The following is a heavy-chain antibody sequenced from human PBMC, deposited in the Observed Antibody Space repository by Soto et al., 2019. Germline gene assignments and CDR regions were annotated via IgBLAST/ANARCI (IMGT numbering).Heavy chain of an antibody. V-gene: IGHV4-4*02. CDR2: IYHSGST. D-gene: IGHD2-2*01. CDR1: SGSISSSNW. CDR3: ARGNSLGYCSSTSCTNWFDP. J-gene: IGHJ5*02. Sequence: QVQLQESGPGLVKPSGTLSLTCAVSSGSISSSNWWSWVRQPPGKGLEWIGEIYHSGSTNYNPSLKSRVTITVDKSKNQFSLKLSSVTAADTAVYYCARGNSLGYCSSTSCTNWFDPWGQGTLVTVSS.